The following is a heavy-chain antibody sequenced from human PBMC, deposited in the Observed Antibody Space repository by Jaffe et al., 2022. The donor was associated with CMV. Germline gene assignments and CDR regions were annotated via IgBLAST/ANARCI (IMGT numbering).Heavy chain of an antibody. CDR3: VVVVAAFDH. CDR1: GYTFTSYV. J-gene: IGHJ4*02. V-gene: IGHV1-18*01. Sequence: QVQLVQSGAEVKKPGASVKVSCKASGYTFTSYVISWVRQAPGQGLEWVGSINPYNGNTNNAQNLQGRVTMTTDTSTSTAYMELRSLRSDDTAVYYCVVVVAAFDHWGQGTLVTVSS. CDR2: INPYNGNT. D-gene: IGHD2-15*01.